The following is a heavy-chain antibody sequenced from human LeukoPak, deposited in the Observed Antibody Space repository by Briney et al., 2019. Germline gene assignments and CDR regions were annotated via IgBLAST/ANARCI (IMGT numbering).Heavy chain of an antibody. D-gene: IGHD3-16*01. CDR1: GFTSIAYA. CDR3: ARNQQLGGHSYYYYGMDV. CDR2: ISGGGVTT. V-gene: IGHV3-23*01. Sequence: GGSLRLSCAASGFTSIAYALTWARQAPGKGLEWVSGISGGGVTTYYADSVKGRFTISRDNSKNTLYLQMNSLRADNTAIYYCARNQQLGGHSYYYYGMDVWGQGTTVTVSS. J-gene: IGHJ6*02.